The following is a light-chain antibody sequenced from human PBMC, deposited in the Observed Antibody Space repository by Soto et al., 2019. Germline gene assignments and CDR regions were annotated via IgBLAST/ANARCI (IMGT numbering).Light chain of an antibody. CDR3: KQYLSNFS. CDR1: QSVLYISNNKNY. CDR2: WAS. V-gene: IGKV4-1*01. Sequence: DIVMTQSPDSLAVSLGERATINCKSSQSVLYISNNKNYLAWIQQKPGQPPKLLIYWASTRESGVPDRFSGRGSGTDFTLTISSLQAEDVAVYYCKQYLSNFSLGGGTKVEIK. J-gene: IGKJ4*01.